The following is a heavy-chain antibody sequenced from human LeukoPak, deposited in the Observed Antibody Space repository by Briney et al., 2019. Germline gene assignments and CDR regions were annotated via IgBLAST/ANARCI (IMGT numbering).Heavy chain of an antibody. CDR3: AGEIYDSSGYPQLDY. D-gene: IGHD3-22*01. J-gene: IGHJ4*02. V-gene: IGHV1-2*02. CDR2: INPNRGGI. CDR1: GYTFTGYY. Sequence: ASVKVSCKASGYTFTGYYIHWVRQAPGQGVAWMGWINPNRGGINYVQKLQGRVTMTRDTSISTAYMELSRLRSDDTAVYYCAGEIYDSSGYPQLDYWGQGTLVTVSS.